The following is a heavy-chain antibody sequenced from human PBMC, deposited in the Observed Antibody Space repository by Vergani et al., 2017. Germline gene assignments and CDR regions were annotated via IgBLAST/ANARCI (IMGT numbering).Heavy chain of an antibody. CDR2: VIYSGNT. V-gene: IGHV4-39*01. Sequence: QLQLQESGPGLVKPSETLSLTCSVSGASIDRSKNYWGWIRQPPGKGLEWIGSVIYSGNTNYDPSLKSRVTISIDTSKNQFSLKWNSVTAADTAVYYCARRTYYDFRFDFWGQGILVTVSS. CDR1: GASIDRSKNY. J-gene: IGHJ5*01. D-gene: IGHD3-3*01. CDR3: ARRTYYDFRFDF.